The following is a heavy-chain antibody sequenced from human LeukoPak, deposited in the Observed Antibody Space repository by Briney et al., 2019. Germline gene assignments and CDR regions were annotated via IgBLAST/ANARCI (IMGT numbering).Heavy chain of an antibody. J-gene: IGHJ5*02. CDR3: ARASGGYYNNWFDP. D-gene: IGHD3-22*01. CDR2: SYHRGST. Sequence: SVTLSLTCTVSVGSLRTYYWSWIRQPPGKGLEWLGYSYHRGSTYHNPSLKSRVTMSVDTSMNQFSLKLSSVTAEDTAVYYCARASGGYYNNWFDPWGQGTLVTVSS. CDR1: VGSLRTYY. V-gene: IGHV4-59*01.